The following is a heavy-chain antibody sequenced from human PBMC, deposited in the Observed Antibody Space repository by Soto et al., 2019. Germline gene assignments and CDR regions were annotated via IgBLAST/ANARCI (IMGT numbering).Heavy chain of an antibody. Sequence: PGGSLRLSCAASGFTFSDYYMSWIRQAPGKGLEWLAIIWNDGSNEYYADSVKGRFTISRDNSKNTVYLQVSNLRAEDTAVYFCARDQTDSGGYSDSWGQGTLVTVSS. D-gene: IGHD3-22*01. CDR2: IWNDGSNE. CDR3: ARDQTDSGGYSDS. V-gene: IGHV3-33*08. CDR1: GFTFSDYY. J-gene: IGHJ4*02.